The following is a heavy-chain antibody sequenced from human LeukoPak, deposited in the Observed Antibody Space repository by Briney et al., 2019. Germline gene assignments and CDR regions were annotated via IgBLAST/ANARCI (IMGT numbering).Heavy chain of an antibody. CDR3: VKSSSLQFDF. J-gene: IGHJ4*02. Sequence: PGGSLRLSCAASGFSFSSYWMHWVRQAPGKGLVWVSRINIDGSSTRYADSVKGRFTISRDNAKNTLYLQMNSLRAEDTAVYYCVKSSSLQFDFWGQGTLVTVSS. CDR1: GFSFSSYW. D-gene: IGHD2-2*01. CDR2: INIDGSST. V-gene: IGHV3-74*01.